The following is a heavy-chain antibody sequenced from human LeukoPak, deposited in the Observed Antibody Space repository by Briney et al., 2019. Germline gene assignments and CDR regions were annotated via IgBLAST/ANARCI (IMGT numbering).Heavy chain of an antibody. CDR3: AKIAPPYYYYYMDV. CDR2: ISYDGSNK. CDR1: GFTFSSYG. V-gene: IGHV3-30*18. D-gene: IGHD6-13*01. J-gene: IGHJ6*03. Sequence: PGGSLRLSCAASGFTFSSYGMHWVRQAPGKGLEWVAVISYDGSNKYYADSVKGRFTISRDNSKNTLYLQMNSLRAEDTAVYYCAKIAPPYYYYYMDVWGKGTTVTVSS.